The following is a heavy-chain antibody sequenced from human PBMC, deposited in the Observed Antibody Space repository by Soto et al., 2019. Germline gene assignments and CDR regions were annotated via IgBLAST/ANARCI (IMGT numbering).Heavy chain of an antibody. J-gene: IGHJ5*02. D-gene: IGHD4-17*01. CDR3: VRSMTTLTIDWLDP. V-gene: IGHV3-74*01. Sequence: EVQLVESGGGLVQRGGSLRLSCAASGFTFGDYWMHWVRQAPGKGPVWLSRINGDGSNTNHAHFVKGRFTISRDNAKNTLYLQINSLRAEDTAVYYCVRSMTTLTIDWLDPWGRGTQVTVSS. CDR2: INGDGSNT. CDR1: GFTFGDYW.